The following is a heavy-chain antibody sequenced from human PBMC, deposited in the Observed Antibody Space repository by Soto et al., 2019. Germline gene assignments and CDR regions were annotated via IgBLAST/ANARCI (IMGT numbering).Heavy chain of an antibody. CDR2: INPNSGGT. CDR1: GYTFTGYY. D-gene: IGHD6-19*01. J-gene: IGHJ3*02. CDR3: ARNGAVAGTWAFAI. Sequence: ASVKVSCKASGYTFTGYYMHWVRQAPGQGLEWMGWINPNSGGTNYAQKFQGWVTMTRDTSISTAYMELSRLRSDDTAVYYCARNGAVAGTWAFAIWGQGTMVTVSS. V-gene: IGHV1-2*04.